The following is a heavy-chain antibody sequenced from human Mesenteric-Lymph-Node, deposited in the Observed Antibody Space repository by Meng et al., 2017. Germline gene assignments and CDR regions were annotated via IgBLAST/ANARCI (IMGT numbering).Heavy chain of an antibody. CDR2: IYTSGST. Sequence: SETLSLTCTVSGGSISSGSYYWSWIRQPAGKGLEWIGRIYTSGSTNYNPSLKSRVTISVDTSKNQFSLKLSSVTAADTAVYYCARESGYSYGYWGNSQKRPSPKFDYWGQGTLVTVSS. CDR1: GGSISSGSYY. J-gene: IGHJ4*02. V-gene: IGHV4-61*02. CDR3: ARESGYSYGYWGNSQKRPSPKFDY. D-gene: IGHD5-18*01.